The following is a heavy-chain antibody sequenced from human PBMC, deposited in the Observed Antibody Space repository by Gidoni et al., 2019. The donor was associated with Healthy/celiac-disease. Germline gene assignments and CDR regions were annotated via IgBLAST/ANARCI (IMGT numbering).Heavy chain of an antibody. V-gene: IGHV4-38-2*02. Sequence: QVQLQESGPGLVKPSETLSLTCTVSGYSISSGYYWGWIRQPPGKGLEWLGSSYHSGSTYYNPSPKSRVTISVDTSKNQFSLKLSSVTAADTAVYYCAYDFWSGYYLDQRDNWFDPWGQGTLVTVSS. J-gene: IGHJ5*02. CDR1: GYSISSGYY. CDR3: AYDFWSGYYLDQRDNWFDP. D-gene: IGHD3-3*01. CDR2: SYHSGST.